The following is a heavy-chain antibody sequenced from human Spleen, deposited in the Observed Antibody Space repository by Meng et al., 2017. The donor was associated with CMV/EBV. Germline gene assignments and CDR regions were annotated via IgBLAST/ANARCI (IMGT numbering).Heavy chain of an antibody. CDR3: ARDTQAVHYYDMDV. D-gene: IGHD2-15*01. Sequence: ASVKVSCKASGHPFIGYYIHWERQAPGQGLEWMGWINPNSGGTNDAQNFQGRVTMTRDTSISTAYMELSRLRSDDTAMYYCARDTQAVHYYDMDVWGQGTTVTVSS. J-gene: IGHJ6*02. CDR1: GHPFIGYY. V-gene: IGHV1-2*02. CDR2: INPNSGGT.